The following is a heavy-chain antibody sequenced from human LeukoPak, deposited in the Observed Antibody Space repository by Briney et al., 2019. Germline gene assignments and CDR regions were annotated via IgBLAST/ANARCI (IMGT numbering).Heavy chain of an antibody. J-gene: IGHJ6*02. V-gene: IGHV1-18*01. D-gene: IGHD2-2*01. CDR3: TRDFDNPENSCPSTSCIDV. Sequence: ASVKVSCKASGYNFVNFGISWVRQAPGQGLEWMGWVSTSSVNTNYAQKFQGRLTMTTDTSTSTAYMELRSLRSDDTAVYYCTRDFDNPENSCPSTSCIDVWGQGTTVTVSS. CDR1: GYNFVNFG. CDR2: VSTSSVNT.